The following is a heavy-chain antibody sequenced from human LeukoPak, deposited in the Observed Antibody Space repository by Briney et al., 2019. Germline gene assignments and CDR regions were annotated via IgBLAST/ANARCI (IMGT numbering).Heavy chain of an antibody. V-gene: IGHV4-38-2*01. CDR1: GYSISSGYY. Sequence: PSETLSLTCAVSGYSISSGYYWGWIRQPPGKGPEWIGSIYHSGSTYYNPSLKSRVTISVDTSKNQFSLKLSSVTAADTAVYYCARRAQNTAMVLVFDYWGQGTLVTVSS. CDR2: IYHSGST. CDR3: ARRAQNTAMVLVFDY. J-gene: IGHJ4*02. D-gene: IGHD5-18*01.